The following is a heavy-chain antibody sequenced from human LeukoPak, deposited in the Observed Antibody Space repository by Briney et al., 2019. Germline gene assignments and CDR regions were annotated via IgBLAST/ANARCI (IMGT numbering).Heavy chain of an antibody. J-gene: IGHJ6*02. CDR2: ISAYNGNT. V-gene: IGHV1-18*01. CDR3: ARDIDYYYDSSGDYGMDV. Sequence: ASVKVSCKASGYTFTSYGISWVRQAPGQGLEWMGWISAYNGNTNYAQKLQGRVTMTTDTSTSTAYMELRSLRSDDTAVYYCARDIDYYYDSSGDYGMDVWGQETTVSVSS. D-gene: IGHD3-22*01. CDR1: GYTFTSYG.